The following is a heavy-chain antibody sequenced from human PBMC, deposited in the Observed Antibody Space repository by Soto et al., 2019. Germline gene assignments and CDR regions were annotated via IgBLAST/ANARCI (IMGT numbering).Heavy chain of an antibody. V-gene: IGHV1-2*04. D-gene: IGHD2-2*01. CDR2: INPNSGGT. J-gene: IGHJ6*02. CDR1: GYTFTGYY. Sequence: GASVKVSCKASGYTFTGYYMHWVRQAPGQGLEWMGWINPNSGGTNYAQKFQGWVTMTRDTSISTAYMELSRLRSDDTAVYYCARALPDIVLVPAAKYYYYYGMDVWGQGTTVTVSS. CDR3: ARALPDIVLVPAAKYYYYYGMDV.